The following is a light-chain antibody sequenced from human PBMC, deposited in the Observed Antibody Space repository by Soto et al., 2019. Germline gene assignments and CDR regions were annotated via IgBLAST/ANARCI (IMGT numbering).Light chain of an antibody. CDR3: ISYTSSSTRV. V-gene: IGLV2-14*01. CDR2: DVS. CDR1: SSYVGGYNY. J-gene: IGLJ1*01. Sequence: QSALTQPASGYGSPGQSITISCTGTSSYVGGYNYVSWYQQHPGKTPKLMFYDVSNRPSGVSIRFSGSKSGNTASLTISGLQAEDEADYYCISYTSSSTRVFGTGTKLTVL.